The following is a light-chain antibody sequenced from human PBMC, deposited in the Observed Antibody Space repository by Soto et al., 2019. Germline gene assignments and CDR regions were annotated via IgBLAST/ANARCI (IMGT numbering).Light chain of an antibody. CDR2: SAS. V-gene: IGKV3-20*01. CDR1: QTVSSNY. J-gene: IGKJ4*01. Sequence: EIVLTQSPGTLSLSPGERATLSCRASQTVSSNYLAWYQQKPGQAPRLLIYSASTGATGIPDRFSGSGSGTDFTLTISRLEPEDFAVYYCQQYGTSPLTFGGGTKVDIK. CDR3: QQYGTSPLT.